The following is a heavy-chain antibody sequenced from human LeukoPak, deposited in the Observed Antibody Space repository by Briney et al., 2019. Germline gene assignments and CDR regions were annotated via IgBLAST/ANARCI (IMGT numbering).Heavy chain of an antibody. CDR1: GGTFSSYA. Sequence: GASVKVSCKASGGTFSSYAISWVRQAPGQGLEWMGGIIPIFGTANYAQKFQGRVTITAEESTSTAYMELSSLRSEDTALYYCARDDCSGGSCYYSRRNWFDPCRQGTLVTVSS. CDR2: IIPIFGTA. CDR3: ARDDCSGGSCYYSRRNWFDP. D-gene: IGHD2-15*01. V-gene: IGHV1-69*13. J-gene: IGHJ5*02.